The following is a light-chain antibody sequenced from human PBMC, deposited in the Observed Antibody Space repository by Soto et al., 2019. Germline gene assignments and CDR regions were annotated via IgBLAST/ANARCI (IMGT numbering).Light chain of an antibody. J-gene: IGKJ5*01. Sequence: EIVLTQSPGTLSLSPGERATLSCRASQSVSSSYLAWYQQKPGQAPRLLIYGASSRATGIPDRFSGSGSGTDFPLTISSLDPEDFAVYYCQQYGSSLITFGQGTRLEIK. V-gene: IGKV3-20*01. CDR3: QQYGSSLIT. CDR2: GAS. CDR1: QSVSSSY.